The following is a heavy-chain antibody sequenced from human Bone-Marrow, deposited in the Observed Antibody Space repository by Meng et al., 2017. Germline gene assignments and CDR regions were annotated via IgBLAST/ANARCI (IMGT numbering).Heavy chain of an antibody. CDR2: IYYSGST. CDR1: GGSISSGGYY. J-gene: IGHJ4*02. CDR3: ARAKLGFDY. V-gene: IGHV4-31*11. D-gene: IGHD7-27*01. Sequence: QVQLQQWGAGLLKPSETLSLTCAGSGGSISSGGYYWSWIRQHPGKGLEWIGYIYYSGSTYYNPSLKSRVTISVDTSKNQFSLKLSSVTAADTAVYYCARAKLGFDYWGQGTLVTVSS.